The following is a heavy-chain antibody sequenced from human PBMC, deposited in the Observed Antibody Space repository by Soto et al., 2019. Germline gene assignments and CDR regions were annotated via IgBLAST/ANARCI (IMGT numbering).Heavy chain of an antibody. CDR1: GGTFSSYA. V-gene: IGHV1-69*12. CDR3: ASIRANTYCDGMDV. J-gene: IGHJ6*02. CDR2: IIPIFGTA. D-gene: IGHD3-10*01. Sequence: QVQLVQSGAEVKKPGSSVKVSCKASGGTFSSYAISWVRQAPGQGLEWMGGIIPIFGTAAYAQKFQGRVTITADESTSPAYVELSSLRSEDTAVYYCASIRANTYCDGMDVWGQGTTVTVSS.